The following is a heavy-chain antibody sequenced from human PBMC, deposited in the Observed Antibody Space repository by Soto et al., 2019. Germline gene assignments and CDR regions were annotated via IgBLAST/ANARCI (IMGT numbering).Heavy chain of an antibody. Sequence: QEQLVESGGGVVQPGRSLRLSCAASGFTFSNHAMHWVRQAPGKGLEWVAFISYNGRDKFYADSVKGRFTISRDNSKNTLYLQMDSLRVEDTTVYYCAREGGDAFDIWGQGTVVTVSS. CDR3: AREGGDAFDI. CDR2: ISYNGRDK. V-gene: IGHV3-30*04. D-gene: IGHD2-15*01. J-gene: IGHJ3*02. CDR1: GFTFSNHA.